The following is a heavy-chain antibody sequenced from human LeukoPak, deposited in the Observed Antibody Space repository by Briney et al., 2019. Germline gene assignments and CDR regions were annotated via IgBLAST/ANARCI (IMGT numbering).Heavy chain of an antibody. CDR1: GFTFSIYA. CDR2: ISSSSSYI. CDR3: ARDQWFDP. V-gene: IGHV3-21*01. J-gene: IGHJ5*02. Sequence: GGSLRLSCAASGFTFSIYAMTWVRQAPGKGLEWVSSISSSSSYIYYADSVKSRFTISRDNAKNSPYLQMNSLRAEDTAVYYCARDQWFDPWGQGTLVTVSS.